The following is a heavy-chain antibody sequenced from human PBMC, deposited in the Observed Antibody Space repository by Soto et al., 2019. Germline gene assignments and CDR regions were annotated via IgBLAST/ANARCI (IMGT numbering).Heavy chain of an antibody. V-gene: IGHV4-31*03. Sequence: QMQLQESGPRLVQASQTLSLTCSVSGGCISGGSYFWTWIRQYPGKGLEWVGNIQYTGSTSYNPSLKSGIVLAVDSSENQYPLSLSSVTAAVTAFYYGPRDRSEYRSVRPRHFDYWGQGTLVTVSS. CDR1: GGCISGGSYF. CDR2: IQYTGST. J-gene: IGHJ4*02. CDR3: PRDRSEYRSVRPRHFDY. D-gene: IGHD2-15*01.